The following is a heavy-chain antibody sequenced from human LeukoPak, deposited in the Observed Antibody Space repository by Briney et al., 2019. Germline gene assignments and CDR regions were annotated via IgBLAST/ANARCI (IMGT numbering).Heavy chain of an antibody. CDR1: GFTFSSYG. J-gene: IGHJ3*02. D-gene: IGHD1-26*01. Sequence: GWSRRLSCAAAGFTFSSYGMHWVRQAPGKGLEWVAVISYDGSNKYYADSVKGRFTISRDNPKNTLYLQMNSLRAEDTAVYYCAKCHSGSYYEDAFDIWGQGTMVTVSS. V-gene: IGHV3-30*18. CDR3: AKCHSGSYYEDAFDI. CDR2: ISYDGSNK.